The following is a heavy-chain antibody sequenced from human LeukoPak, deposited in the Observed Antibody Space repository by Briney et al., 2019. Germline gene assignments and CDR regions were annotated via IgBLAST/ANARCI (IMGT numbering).Heavy chain of an antibody. CDR1: GGSVSNYY. V-gene: IGHV4-59*02. CDR2: IYYSGST. J-gene: IGHJ5*02. D-gene: IGHD1-1*01. Sequence: SDTLSLTCTVSGGSVSNYYWSWIRQPPGKGLEWIGYIYYSGSTNYNPSLKSRVTISVDTSKNQFSLKLSSVTAADTAVYYCARGNEFDPWGQGTLVTVSS. CDR3: ARGNEFDP.